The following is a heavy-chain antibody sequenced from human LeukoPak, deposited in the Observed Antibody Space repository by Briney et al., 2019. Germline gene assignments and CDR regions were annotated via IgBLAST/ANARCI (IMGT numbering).Heavy chain of an antibody. D-gene: IGHD3-10*01. CDR2: ISYDGSNK. J-gene: IGHJ5*02. V-gene: IGHV3-30*03. CDR1: GFIFSIYG. Sequence: GRSLRLSCAASGFIFSIYGMHWVRQAPGKGLEWVAVISYDGSNKYYADSVKGRFTISRDNSKNTLYLQMNSLRAEDTAVYYCARVFYGSGGWFDPWGQGTLVTVSS. CDR3: ARVFYGSGGWFDP.